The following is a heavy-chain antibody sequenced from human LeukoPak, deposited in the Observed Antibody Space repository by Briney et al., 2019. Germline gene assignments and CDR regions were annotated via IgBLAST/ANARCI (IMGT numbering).Heavy chain of an antibody. Sequence: GGPVKVSRKASGYSFSSYGISWVRQAPGQGLEWMTWISGNNGNTDFAKNFQGRVTMTTDTSTTTVYMELRSLKSDDTAVYFCARGGRDSSSWFFDYWGQGTLVTVSS. V-gene: IGHV1-18*01. CDR3: ARGGRDSSSWFFDY. J-gene: IGHJ4*02. D-gene: IGHD6-13*01. CDR2: ISGNNGNT. CDR1: GYSFSSYG.